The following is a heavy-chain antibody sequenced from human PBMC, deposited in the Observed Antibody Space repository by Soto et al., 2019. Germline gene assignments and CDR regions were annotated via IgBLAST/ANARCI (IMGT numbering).Heavy chain of an antibody. Sequence: QVQLQESGPGLVKPSETLSLTCTVSGGSISSYYWSWIRQPPGKGLEWIGYIYYSGSTNYNPSLKSXVTIXVDXXXXXFXLKLSSVTAADTAVYYCARGGSSGWYNYYYGMDVWGQGTTVTVSS. V-gene: IGHV4-59*01. CDR2: IYYSGST. J-gene: IGHJ6*02. CDR1: GGSISSYY. CDR3: ARGGSSGWYNYYYGMDV. D-gene: IGHD6-19*01.